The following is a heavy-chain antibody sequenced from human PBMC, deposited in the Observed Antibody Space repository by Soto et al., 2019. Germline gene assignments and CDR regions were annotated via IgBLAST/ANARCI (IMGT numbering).Heavy chain of an antibody. J-gene: IGHJ6*02. CDR1: GGSFSGHY. CDR3: ARGQRNTAMLLSQYYYYGMDV. CDR2: INHSGST. V-gene: IGHV4-34*01. Sequence: SETLSLTCAVYGGSFSGHYWSWIRQPPGKGLEWIGEINHSGSTNYNPSLKSRVTMSVDTSKNQFSLKLSSVTAADTAVYHCARGQRNTAMLLSQYYYYGMDVWGQGTTVTVSS. D-gene: IGHD5-18*01.